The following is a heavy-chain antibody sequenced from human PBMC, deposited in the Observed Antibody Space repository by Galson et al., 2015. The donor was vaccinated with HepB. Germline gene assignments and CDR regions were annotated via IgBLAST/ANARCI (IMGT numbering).Heavy chain of an antibody. CDR2: VRSKSYGGTI. J-gene: IGHJ4*02. D-gene: IGHD6-13*01. Sequence: SLRLSCAGSGFTFSDYAINWFRQAPGKGLEWVGFVRSKSYGGTIEYAASVKGRFTISRDDSKSTAYLQMNSLKTEDTAVYYCTRLGDLSGYSSKWGQGTLVTVSS. CDR1: GFTFSDYA. V-gene: IGHV3-49*03. CDR3: TRLGDLSGYSSK.